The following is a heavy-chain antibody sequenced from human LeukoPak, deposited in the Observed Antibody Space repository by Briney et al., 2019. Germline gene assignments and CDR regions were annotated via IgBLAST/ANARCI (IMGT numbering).Heavy chain of an antibody. CDR3: AADSSDSSGPGWRSKKDYYMDV. V-gene: IGHV1-58*01. J-gene: IGHJ6*03. Sequence: SVKVSCKASGFTFNSSAVQWVRQARGQRLEWIGWIVVGSGNTNYAQKFQERVTITRDMSTSTAYMELSSLRSEDTAVYYCAADSSDSSGPGWRSKKDYYMDVWGKGTTVTVSS. CDR1: GFTFNSSA. D-gene: IGHD3-22*01. CDR2: IVVGSGNT.